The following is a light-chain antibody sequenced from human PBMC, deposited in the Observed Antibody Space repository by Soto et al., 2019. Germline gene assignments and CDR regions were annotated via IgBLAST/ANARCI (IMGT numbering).Light chain of an antibody. CDR3: CAYVNSRSYV. V-gene: IGLV2-14*01. J-gene: IGLJ1*01. CDR2: EVR. Sequence: QSALTQPASVSGSPGQSITISCTGTSSDIGSYNYVAWYQQFPGKTPKLIIYEVRNRPSGVSFRFSGSKSGNTASLTISGLQAEDEADYYCCAYVNSRSYVFGSGTKVTVL. CDR1: SSDIGSYNY.